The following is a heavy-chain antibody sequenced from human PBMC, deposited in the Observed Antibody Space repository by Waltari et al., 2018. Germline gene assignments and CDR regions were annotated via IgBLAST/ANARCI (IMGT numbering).Heavy chain of an antibody. Sequence: EVQLVESGGGLVHLGRSLRLSCSASGFTFDDYAMHWVRQDPGKGLEWVGGSNWNSEFRGYGDSEKCRFTISRDNARNALYLQRNRLTTEDTAVYYCLKKNDEVYDRNGLVYDACDVWGQGTMVTVST. CDR3: LKKNDEVYDRNGLVYDACDV. J-gene: IGHJ3*01. V-gene: IGHV3-9*01. CDR1: GFTFDDYA. CDR2: SNWNSEFR. D-gene: IGHD3-22*01.